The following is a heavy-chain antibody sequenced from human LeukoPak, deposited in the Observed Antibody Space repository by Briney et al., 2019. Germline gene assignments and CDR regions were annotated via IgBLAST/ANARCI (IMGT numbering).Heavy chain of an antibody. CDR1: GFTFSAYS. D-gene: IGHD5-24*01. J-gene: IGHJ4*02. Sequence: GGSLRLSCAASGFTFSAYSMSWVRQAPGKGLEWISYIGISSGNTKYADSVKGRFTISGDKAKNSLYLQMNRLRVEDTAVYYCARDYKYAFDNWGQGTLVTVSS. CDR2: IGISSGNT. V-gene: IGHV3-48*01. CDR3: ARDYKYAFDN.